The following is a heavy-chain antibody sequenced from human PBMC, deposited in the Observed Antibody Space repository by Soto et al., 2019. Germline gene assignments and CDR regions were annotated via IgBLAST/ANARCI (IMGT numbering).Heavy chain of an antibody. Sequence: QVQLVQSGAEVKKPWASVKVSCKASGYTFTSYGISWVRQAPGQGLDMMGWISAYNGNTNYAQTLQGRVTMTTDTATSTAYMERRSRRSDDTAVYYCARSVYDYIWGNYRYSGADAFDIWGQGTMVTVSS. J-gene: IGHJ3*02. CDR2: ISAYNGNT. CDR3: ARSVYDYIWGNYRYSGADAFDI. V-gene: IGHV1-18*01. D-gene: IGHD3-16*02. CDR1: GYTFTSYG.